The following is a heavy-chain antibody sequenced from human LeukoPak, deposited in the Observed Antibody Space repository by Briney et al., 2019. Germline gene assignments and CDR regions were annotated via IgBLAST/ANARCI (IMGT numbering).Heavy chain of an antibody. V-gene: IGHV3-74*01. J-gene: IGHJ4*02. CDR3: AKDNQLIVVVPAASFDY. CDR1: GFSFSSYW. D-gene: IGHD2-2*01. CDR2: INIDGSVT. Sequence: PGGSLRLSCTASGFSFSSYWMHWVRQAPGRGLEWVSRINIDGSVTDYTNSAGSVKGRFTISRDNSKNTLYLQMNSLRAEDTAVYYCAKDNQLIVVVPAASFDYWGQGTLVTVSS.